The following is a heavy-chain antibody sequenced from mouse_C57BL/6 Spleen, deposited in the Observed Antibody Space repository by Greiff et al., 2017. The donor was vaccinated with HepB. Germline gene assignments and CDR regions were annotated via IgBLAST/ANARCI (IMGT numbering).Heavy chain of an antibody. V-gene: IGHV1-64*01. CDR3: AKGEGGITTVVEDAMDY. Sequence: QVQLQQPGAELVKPGASVKLSCKASGYTFTSYWMHWVKQRPGQGLEWIGMIHPNSGSTNYNEKFKSKATLTVDKSSSTAYMQLSSLTSEDSAVYYCAKGEGGITTVVEDAMDYWGQGTSVTVSS. J-gene: IGHJ4*01. CDR2: IHPNSGST. D-gene: IGHD1-1*01. CDR1: GYTFTSYW.